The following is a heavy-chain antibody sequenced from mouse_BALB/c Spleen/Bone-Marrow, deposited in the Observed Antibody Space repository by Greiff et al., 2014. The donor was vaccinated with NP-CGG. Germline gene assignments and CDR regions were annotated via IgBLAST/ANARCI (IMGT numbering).Heavy chain of an antibody. V-gene: IGHV1S81*02. CDR1: GYTFTSYW. CDR3: ARYATATYWFAY. CDR2: INPSNGRT. J-gene: IGHJ3*01. D-gene: IGHD1-2*01. Sequence: VKLQESGAELVKPGASVKLSCKASGYTFTSYWMHWVKQRPGQGLEWIGEINPSNGRTNYNEKFKSKATLTVDKSSSTAYMQLSSLTSGDSAVYYCARYATATYWFAYWGQGTLVTVSA.